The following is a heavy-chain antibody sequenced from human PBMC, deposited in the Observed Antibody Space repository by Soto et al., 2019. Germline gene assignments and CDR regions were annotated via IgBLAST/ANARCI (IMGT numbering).Heavy chain of an antibody. CDR1: GFSFRDHY. J-gene: IGHJ4*02. V-gene: IGHV3-11*01. D-gene: IGHD3-10*01. CDR3: TRDPRSKDF. CDR2: ISPGGDIT. Sequence: GGSLRLSCAASGFSFRDHYMTWIRQAPGKGLELLSYISPGGDITNYVDSVKGRFTISRDNAKNSLFLHMSSLRAEDTAVYYCTRDPRSKDFWGQVPVGTVSS.